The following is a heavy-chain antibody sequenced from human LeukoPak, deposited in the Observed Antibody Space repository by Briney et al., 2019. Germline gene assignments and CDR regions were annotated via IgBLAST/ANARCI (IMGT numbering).Heavy chain of an antibody. CDR2: IYYSGDT. Sequence: SETLSLTCTVSGGSISSYYWSWIRQPPGKGLEWIGYIYYSGDTNYNPSLESRVTISVDTSKNQFSLELTSLTAADTAMYYCTGGPSGSYGQTLYWGQGTLVTVSS. V-gene: IGHV4-59*01. D-gene: IGHD1-26*01. CDR3: TGGPSGSYGQTLY. J-gene: IGHJ4*02. CDR1: GGSISSYY.